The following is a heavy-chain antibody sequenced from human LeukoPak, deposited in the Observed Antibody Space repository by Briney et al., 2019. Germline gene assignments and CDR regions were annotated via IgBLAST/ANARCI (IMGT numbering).Heavy chain of an antibody. Sequence: SETLSLTCTVSGGSISSYYWSWIRQPPGKGLEWIGYIYYSGSTNYNPSLKSRVPISVDTSKNQFSLKLSPVTAADTAVYYCARLHDGYRYGADYWGQGTLVTAS. CDR3: ARLHDGYRYGADY. CDR2: IYYSGST. J-gene: IGHJ4*02. D-gene: IGHD5-18*01. V-gene: IGHV4-59*08. CDR1: GGSISSYY.